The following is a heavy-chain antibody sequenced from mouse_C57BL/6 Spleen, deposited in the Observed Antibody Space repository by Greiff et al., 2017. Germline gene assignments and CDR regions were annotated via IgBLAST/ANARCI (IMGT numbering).Heavy chain of an antibody. CDR1: GYTFTSYW. CDR2: ITPSNGGT. CDR3: ARSNGCDRGFDY. Sequence: QVQLQQPGTELVKPGASVKLSCKASGYTFTSYWMHWVKQRPGQGLEWIGNITPSNGGTNYNEKFKSKATLTVDKSSSTAYMQLRSLTSDDSAVYYCARSNGCDRGFDYWGQGTTLTVSS. J-gene: IGHJ2*01. D-gene: IGHD2-2*01. V-gene: IGHV1-53*01.